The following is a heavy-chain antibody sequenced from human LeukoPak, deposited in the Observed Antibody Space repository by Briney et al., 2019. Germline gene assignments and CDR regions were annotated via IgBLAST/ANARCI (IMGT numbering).Heavy chain of an antibody. CDR1: GGTFSSYA. V-gene: IGHV1-69*13. Sequence: GASVKVSCKASGGTFSSYAISWVRQAPGQGLEWMGGIIPIFGTANYAQKFQGRVTITADESTSTAYMELSSLRSEDTAVYYCARDGVRGYSGYDRLEYYYYYGMDVWGQGTTVTVSS. D-gene: IGHD5-12*01. CDR3: ARDGVRGYSGYDRLEYYYYYGMDV. CDR2: IIPIFGTA. J-gene: IGHJ6*02.